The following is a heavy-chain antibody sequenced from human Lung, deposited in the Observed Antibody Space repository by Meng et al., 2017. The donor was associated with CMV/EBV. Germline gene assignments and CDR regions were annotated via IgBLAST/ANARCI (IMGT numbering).Heavy chain of an antibody. CDR1: GFTFSSYW. CDR2: IKQDGSEK. V-gene: IGHV3-7*01. J-gene: IGHJ5*02. D-gene: IGHD5-12*01. Sequence: GESLKISCEASGFTFSSYWMTWVRQAPGKGLEWVANIKQDGSEKFYVDSVKGRFTISRDNAKRSLYLQMSSLRAEDTALYYCVRDGWLWAPRFDPWGPGTLVTVSS. CDR3: VRDGWLWAPRFDP.